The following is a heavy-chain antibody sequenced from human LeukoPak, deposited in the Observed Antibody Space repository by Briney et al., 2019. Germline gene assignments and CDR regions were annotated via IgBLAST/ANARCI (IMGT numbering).Heavy chain of an antibody. D-gene: IGHD6-19*01. Sequence: SGGSLRLSCAASAFTFSSYWLSWVLQAPGKGLEWVANVKEDGSEKYYVDSVKGRFTISRDNAKNSLYLQMNSLRAEDTAVYYCARDWGSSGWYDGAFDYWGQGTLVTVSS. CDR2: VKEDGSEK. V-gene: IGHV3-7*01. CDR1: AFTFSSYW. J-gene: IGHJ4*02. CDR3: ARDWGSSGWYDGAFDY.